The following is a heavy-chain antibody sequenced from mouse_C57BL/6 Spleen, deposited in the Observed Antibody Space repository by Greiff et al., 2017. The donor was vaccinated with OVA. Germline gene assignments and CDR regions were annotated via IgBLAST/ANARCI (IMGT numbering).Heavy chain of an antibody. Sequence: VQLKQSGTVLARPGASVKMSCKTSGYTFTSYWMHWVKQRPGQGLAWIGAIYPGNSDTSYNQKFKGKAKLTAVTSASTAYMELSSLTNEDSAVYYCLTTVVATGDYWGQGTTLTVSS. CDR2: IYPGNSDT. J-gene: IGHJ2*01. CDR1: GYTFTSYW. CDR3: LTTVVATGDY. V-gene: IGHV1-5*01. D-gene: IGHD1-1*01.